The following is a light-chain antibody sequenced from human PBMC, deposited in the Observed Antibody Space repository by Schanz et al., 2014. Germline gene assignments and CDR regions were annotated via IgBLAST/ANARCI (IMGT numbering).Light chain of an antibody. J-gene: IGKJ2*01. Sequence: DIQMTQSPSSLSASVGDRVTITCRASQSISSYLNWYQQRPGKAPKLLIYTASTLESGVPSRFSGSGSGTDFTLTINSLQPEDFATYYCQQSYSTPNTFGQGTKLEIK. CDR3: QQSYSTPNT. CDR2: TAS. CDR1: QSISSY. V-gene: IGKV1-39*01.